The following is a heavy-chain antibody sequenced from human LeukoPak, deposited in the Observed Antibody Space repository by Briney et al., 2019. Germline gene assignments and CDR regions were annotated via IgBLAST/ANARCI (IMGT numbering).Heavy chain of an antibody. CDR2: SYYSGST. CDR3: AIQPPARYCSGGSCYRLIDY. V-gene: IGHV4-39*01. D-gene: IGHD2-15*01. CDR1: GGSISSSSYY. Sequence: SETLSLTCTVSGGSISSSSYYWGWTRQPPGKGLEWIGRSYYSGSTYYNPSLKTRVTISVDTSKNQFSLTLTSVTAADTAVYYCAIQPPARYCSGGSCYRLIDYWGQGTLVTVSS. J-gene: IGHJ4*02.